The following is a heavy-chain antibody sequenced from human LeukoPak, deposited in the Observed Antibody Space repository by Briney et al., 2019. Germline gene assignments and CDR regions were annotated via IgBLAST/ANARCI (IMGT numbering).Heavy chain of an antibody. V-gene: IGHV3-23*01. J-gene: IGHJ4*02. D-gene: IGHD4-11*01. CDR3: AAGVTTHDY. CDR1: GFIFSRYT. Sequence: GGSLRLSCAASGFIFSRYTLGWVRQAPGRGLEWVSSISGRGDSTYYVDSARGRFTISRDNSKNTLFLQVNFLRVEDTAVYYCAAGVTTHDYWGQGTLVTVSS. CDR2: ISGRGDST.